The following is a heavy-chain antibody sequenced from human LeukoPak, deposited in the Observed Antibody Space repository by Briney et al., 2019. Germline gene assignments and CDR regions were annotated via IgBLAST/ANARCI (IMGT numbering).Heavy chain of an antibody. CDR1: GYTFTGYY. V-gene: IGHV1-2*02. Sequence: ASVKVSCKASGYTFTGYYMHWVRQAPGQGLEWMGWINPNSGGTNYAQKFQGRVTMTRDTSTSTVYMELSSLRSEDTAVYYCAREYGSSWYDYWGQGTLVTVSS. CDR2: INPNSGGT. J-gene: IGHJ4*02. D-gene: IGHD6-13*01. CDR3: AREYGSSWYDY.